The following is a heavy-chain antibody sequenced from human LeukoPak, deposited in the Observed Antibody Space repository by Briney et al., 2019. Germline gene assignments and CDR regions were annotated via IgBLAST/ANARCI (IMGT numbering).Heavy chain of an antibody. V-gene: IGHV3-30*02. CDR1: GFTFSSYG. Sequence: TGGSLRLSCAASGFTFSSYGMHWVRQAPGKGLEWVAFIRYDGSNKYYADSVKGRFTISRDNSKNTLYLQMNSLRAEDTAVYYCARGRRGGVSTDYWGQGTLVTVSS. CDR2: IRYDGSNK. CDR3: ARGRRGGVSTDY. J-gene: IGHJ4*02. D-gene: IGHD3-16*01.